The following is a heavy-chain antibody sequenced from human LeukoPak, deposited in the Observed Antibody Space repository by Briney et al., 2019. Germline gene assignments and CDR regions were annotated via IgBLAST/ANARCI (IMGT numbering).Heavy chain of an antibody. Sequence: GGSLRLSCAASGFTFSSYAMSWVRQAPGKGLEWVSAISGSGGSTYYADSVKGRFTISRDNSKNTLYLQMNSLRAEDTAVYYCAKLVPAAIVRKNWFDPWGQGTLVTVSS. V-gene: IGHV3-23*01. CDR3: AKLVPAAIVRKNWFDP. CDR2: ISGSGGST. CDR1: GFTFSSYA. D-gene: IGHD2-2*01. J-gene: IGHJ5*02.